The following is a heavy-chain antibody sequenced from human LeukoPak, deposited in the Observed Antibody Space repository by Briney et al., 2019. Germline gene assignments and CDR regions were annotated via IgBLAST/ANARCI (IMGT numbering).Heavy chain of an antibody. CDR3: AGGTGMDV. V-gene: IGHV3-7*05. J-gene: IGHJ6*02. D-gene: IGHD1-1*01. CDR2: IKQDGSEK. Sequence: GWSLRLSCAASGVTFSSSWMSWVRQAPGKGLEWVATIKQDGSEKYYVDFVKGRFSISRDNAKNSLYLQMNSLGDDDTAVYYCAGGTGMDVWGQGTTVTVSS. CDR1: GVTFSSSW.